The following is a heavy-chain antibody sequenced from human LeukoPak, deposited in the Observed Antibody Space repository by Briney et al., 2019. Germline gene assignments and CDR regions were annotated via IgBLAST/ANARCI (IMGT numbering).Heavy chain of an antibody. V-gene: IGHV1-8*02. J-gene: IGHJ4*02. CDR2: VNPNSGNT. Sequence: GASVKVSCKASGYTFTGYYMHWVRQATGQGPEWMGWVNPNSGNTGYAQKFQGRLTMTRDTSISTAYMELSSLRSEDTAVYYCARADFGGLLEKYYFDHWGQGTLVTVSS. CDR1: GYTFTGYY. CDR3: ARADFGGLLEKYYFDH. D-gene: IGHD4-23*01.